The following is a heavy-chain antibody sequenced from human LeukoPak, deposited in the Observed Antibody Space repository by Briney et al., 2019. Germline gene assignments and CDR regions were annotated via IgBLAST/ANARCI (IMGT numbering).Heavy chain of an antibody. CDR2: IKQDGSEK. CDR1: GFTFSSYW. D-gene: IGHD1-1*01. CDR3: ARLWATGSRWDTRLAHFDY. Sequence: PGGSLRLSCAASGFTFSSYWMSWVRQAPGKGLEWVANIKQDGSEKYYVDSVKGRFTISRDNAKNSLYLQMNSLRAEDTAVYYCARLWATGSRWDTRLAHFDYWGQGTLVTVSS. J-gene: IGHJ4*02. V-gene: IGHV3-7*01.